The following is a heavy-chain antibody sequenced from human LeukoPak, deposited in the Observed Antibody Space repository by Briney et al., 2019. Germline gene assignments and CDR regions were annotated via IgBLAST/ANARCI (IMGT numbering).Heavy chain of an antibody. CDR3: AKDNRLNYYDSSGYFGY. D-gene: IGHD3-22*01. V-gene: IGHV3-33*06. CDR2: IWYDGSNK. Sequence: GGSLRLSCAASGFTFSSYGMHWVRQAPGKGLEWVAVIWYDGSNKYYADSVKGRSTISRDNSKNTLYLQMNSLRAEDTAVYYCAKDNRLNYYDSSGYFGYWGQGTLVTVSS. CDR1: GFTFSSYG. J-gene: IGHJ4*02.